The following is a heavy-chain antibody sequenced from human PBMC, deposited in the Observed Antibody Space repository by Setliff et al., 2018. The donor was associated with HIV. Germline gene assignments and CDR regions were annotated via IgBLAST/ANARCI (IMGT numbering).Heavy chain of an antibody. V-gene: IGHV4-59*11. CDR1: GGSISSHY. CDR3: AREGALKGSDDSSGLYYYYYYMDV. Sequence: PSETLSLTCTVSGGSISSHYWSWIRQPPGKGLEWIGYIYYSGSTNYNPSLKSRVTISVDTSKNQFSLKLSSVTAADTAVYYCAREGALKGSDDSSGLYYYYYYMDVWGKGTTVTVSS. D-gene: IGHD3-22*01. J-gene: IGHJ6*03. CDR2: IYYSGST.